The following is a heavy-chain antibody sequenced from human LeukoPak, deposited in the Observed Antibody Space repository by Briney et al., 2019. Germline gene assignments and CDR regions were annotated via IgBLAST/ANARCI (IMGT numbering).Heavy chain of an antibody. D-gene: IGHD3-10*01. V-gene: IGHV3-30-3*01. CDR3: ARGGAYYYGSGSYMHYYGMDV. CDR1: GFTFSSYA. J-gene: IGHJ6*02. CDR2: ISYDGSNK. Sequence: GGSLRLSCAASGFTFSSYAMHWVRQAPGKGLEWVAVISYDGSNKYYADSVKGRFTISRDNSKNTLYLQMNSLRAEDTAVYYCARGGAYYYGSGSYMHYYGMDVWGQGTTVTVSS.